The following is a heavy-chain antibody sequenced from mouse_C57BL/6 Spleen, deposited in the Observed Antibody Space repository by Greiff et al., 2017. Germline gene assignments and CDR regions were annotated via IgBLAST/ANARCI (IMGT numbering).Heavy chain of an antibody. CDR1: GYTFTDYN. V-gene: IGHV1-22*01. CDR2: INPNNGGT. Sequence: VQLQQSGPELVKPGASVKMSCKASGYTFTDYNMHWVKQSHGKSLEWIGYINPNNGGTSYNQKFKGKATLTVNKSSSTAYMELRILTSEDSAVYYCARYYYGSSLWYFDVWGTGTTVTVSS. D-gene: IGHD1-1*01. CDR3: ARYYYGSSLWYFDV. J-gene: IGHJ1*03.